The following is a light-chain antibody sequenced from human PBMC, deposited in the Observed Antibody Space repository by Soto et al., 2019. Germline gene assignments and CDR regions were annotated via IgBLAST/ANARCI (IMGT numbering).Light chain of an antibody. V-gene: IGLV2-8*01. Sequence: QSALTQPPSASGSPGQSVTISCTGTSSDVGGYNYVSWYQQHPGKAPKLMIYEVSKRPSGVPDRFSGSKSGNTASLTVSGLQVGGEAVFYCGPYAGSYNWVFGGGTKVAVL. CDR2: EVS. CDR3: GPYAGSYNWV. CDR1: SSDVGGYNY. J-gene: IGLJ3*02.